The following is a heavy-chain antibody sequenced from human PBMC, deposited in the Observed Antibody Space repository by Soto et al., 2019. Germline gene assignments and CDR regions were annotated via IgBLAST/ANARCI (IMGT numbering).Heavy chain of an antibody. V-gene: IGHV4-34*01. Sequence: ETLSLTCAVYGGSLSGYFWSWVRQPPGKGLEWIGEINHSGSTLYNPSLKCHLTLSAHTSKHQFSLSLSSVTAADSAIYYCASFLXYVFWLRSRHYMHASGTGTTVTVSS. J-gene: IGHJ6*03. D-gene: IGHD3-3*01. CDR1: GGSLSGYF. CDR2: INHSGST. CDR3: ASFLXYVFWLRSRHYMHA.